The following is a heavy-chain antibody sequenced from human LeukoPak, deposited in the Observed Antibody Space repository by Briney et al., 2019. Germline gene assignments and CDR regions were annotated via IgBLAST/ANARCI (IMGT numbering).Heavy chain of an antibody. Sequence: SETLSLTCAVYGGSFSGSYWSWIRQPPGKGLEWIGEINHSGSTNYNPSLKSRVTISVDTSKNQFSLKLSSVTAADTAVYYCARGRIMRRWDYSSSSRGYYYYGMDVWGQGTTVIVSS. D-gene: IGHD6-6*01. V-gene: IGHV4-34*01. CDR1: GGSFSGSY. CDR3: ARGRIMRRWDYSSSSRGYYYYGMDV. CDR2: INHSGST. J-gene: IGHJ6*02.